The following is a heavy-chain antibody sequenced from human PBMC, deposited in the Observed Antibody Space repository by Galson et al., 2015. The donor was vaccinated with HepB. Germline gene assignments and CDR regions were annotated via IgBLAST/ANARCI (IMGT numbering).Heavy chain of an antibody. CDR1: KYTFTGHY. CDR2: INPNTGDT. D-gene: IGHD6-6*01. J-gene: IGHJ6*03. CDR3: ARDLGIAARPTFYYYMDV. V-gene: IGHV1-2*06. Sequence: SVKVSCKASKYTFTGHYMHWVRQAPGQGLEWMGRINPNTGDTIYAQKFQGRVTMTRDRSTSTAHMELSRLRSDDTAVYYCARDLGIAARPTFYYYMDVWGKGTTVTVSS.